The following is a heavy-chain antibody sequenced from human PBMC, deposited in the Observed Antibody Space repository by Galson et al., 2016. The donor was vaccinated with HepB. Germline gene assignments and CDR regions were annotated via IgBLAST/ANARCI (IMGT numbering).Heavy chain of an antibody. CDR2: SGGST. D-gene: IGHD1-26*01. J-gene: IGHJ4*02. V-gene: IGHV3-53*05. CDR3: ARDRRGGSNTLDY. Sequence: SGGSTFYADSVKGRFTISRDNSKNTLYLHMNSLRAEDTAVYYCARDRRGGSNTLDYWGQGTLVTVSS.